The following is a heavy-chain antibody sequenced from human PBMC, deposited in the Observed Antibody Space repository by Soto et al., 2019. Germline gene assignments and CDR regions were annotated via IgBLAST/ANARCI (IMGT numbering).Heavy chain of an antibody. Sequence: GGSLSLSCAASGFTFSSYGMHWVRQAPGKGLEWVAVISYDGSNKYYADSVNGRFTNSRDNSKNPLYLQMNSLRAEGTSVYFCAKDLETSYDSPLPYWGQGTLVTVSS. CDR1: GFTFSSYG. CDR2: ISYDGSNK. J-gene: IGHJ4*02. V-gene: IGHV3-30*18. CDR3: AKDLETSYDSPLPY. D-gene: IGHD3-3*01.